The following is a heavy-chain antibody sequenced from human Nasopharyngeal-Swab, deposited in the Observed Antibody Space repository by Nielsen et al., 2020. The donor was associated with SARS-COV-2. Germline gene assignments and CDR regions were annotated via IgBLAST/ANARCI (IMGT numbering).Heavy chain of an antibody. V-gene: IGHV4-61*01. Sequence: SETLSLTCTVSGGSVSSGSYYWSWIRQPPGKGLEWIGYIYYSGSTNYNPSLKSRVTISVDTSKNQSSLKLSSVTAADTAVYYCAREGSTSPWNGYYYGMDVWGQGTTVTVSS. CDR3: AREGSTSPWNGYYYGMDV. CDR1: GGSVSSGSYY. CDR2: IYYSGST. D-gene: IGHD1-1*01. J-gene: IGHJ6*02.